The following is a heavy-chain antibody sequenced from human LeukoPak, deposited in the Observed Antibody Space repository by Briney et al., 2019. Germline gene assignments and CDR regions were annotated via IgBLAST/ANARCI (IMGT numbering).Heavy chain of an antibody. CDR2: INSDGSST. CDR1: GFTFSRYW. J-gene: IGHJ4*02. D-gene: IGHD1-26*01. V-gene: IGHV3-74*01. CDR3: VRVGSDSGGYYDY. Sequence: GGSLRLSCAASGFTFSRYWMQWVRQAPGKGLVWVSRINSDGSSTSYADSVKGRFTTSRDNAKNTLYLQMNSLRAEEAAVYYCVRVGSDSGGYYDYWGQGTLVTVSS.